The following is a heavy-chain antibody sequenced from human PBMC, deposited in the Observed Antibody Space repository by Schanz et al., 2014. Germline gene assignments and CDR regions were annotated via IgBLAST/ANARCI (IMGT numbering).Heavy chain of an antibody. J-gene: IGHJ2*01. CDR2: INHGGST. D-gene: IGHD1-1*01. Sequence: QVQLQQWGAGLLKPSETLSLTCAVYGGSFSGYYWSWIRQPPGKGLEWIAEINHGGSTNYNPSLKSPVPISLDTSKNQFSLTLPSLTAADTAVYYCARDTTWRLDLWGRGTLVTVSS. CDR3: ARDTTWRLDL. CDR1: GGSFSGYY. V-gene: IGHV4-34*01.